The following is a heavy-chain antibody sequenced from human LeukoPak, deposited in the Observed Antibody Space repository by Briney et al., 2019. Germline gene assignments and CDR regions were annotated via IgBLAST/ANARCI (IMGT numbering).Heavy chain of an antibody. CDR1: GFTFSSYS. CDR2: ISSSSSYI. J-gene: IGHJ4*02. CDR3: ARVTTLAGKGDY. Sequence: GGSLRLSCAASGFTFSSYSMNWVRQAPGKGLEWVSSISSSSSYIYYADSVKGRFTISRDNAKNSLYLQMNSLRAEDTAVYYCARVTTLAGKGDYWGQGTLVTVPS. D-gene: IGHD4-23*01. V-gene: IGHV3-21*01.